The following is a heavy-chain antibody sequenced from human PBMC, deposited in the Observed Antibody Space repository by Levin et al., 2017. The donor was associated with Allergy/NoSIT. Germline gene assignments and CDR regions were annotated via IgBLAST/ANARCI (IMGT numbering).Heavy chain of an antibody. V-gene: IGHV3-30-3*01. CDR1: GFTFSNYA. CDR3: ARDQGKFGVVYGMDV. J-gene: IGHJ6*02. Sequence: GESLKISCAASGFTFSNYAMHWVRQTPGKGLEWVAVISYDESNKYYADSVKGRFTISRDNSKNTLYMQMNSLGADDTAVYYCARDQGKFGVVYGMDVWGQGTTVTVSS. CDR2: ISYDESNK. D-gene: IGHD3-3*01.